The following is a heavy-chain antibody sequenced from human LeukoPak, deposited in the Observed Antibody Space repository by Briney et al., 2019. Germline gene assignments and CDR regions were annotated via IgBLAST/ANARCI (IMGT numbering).Heavy chain of an antibody. CDR2: SGSSSTYT. Sequence: PAGSLRLSCAASGFTFSGYYMSWVRQAPGTGLEWVSCSGSSSTYTNYADSVKGRFTISRDNAKNSLYMQMDGLRAEDTAVYYCARDRGAVAATWFDYWGQGTLVTV. V-gene: IGHV3-11*05. J-gene: IGHJ4*02. CDR1: GFTFSGYY. D-gene: IGHD6-19*01. CDR3: ARDRGAVAATWFDY.